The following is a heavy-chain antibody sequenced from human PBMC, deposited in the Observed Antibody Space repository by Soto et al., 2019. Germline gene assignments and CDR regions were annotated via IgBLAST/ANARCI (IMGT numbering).Heavy chain of an antibody. Sequence: QVQLVQSGAEVKKPGSSVKVSCKASGGTFSSYAISWVRQAPGQGLEWMGGIIPIFGTANYAQKFQGRVTITADESTSTAYMGLSSLRSEDTAVYYCAIVPGIAVAGRVFDWFDPWGQGTLVTVSS. CDR1: GGTFSSYA. CDR2: IIPIFGTA. CDR3: AIVPGIAVAGRVFDWFDP. V-gene: IGHV1-69*12. D-gene: IGHD6-19*01. J-gene: IGHJ5*02.